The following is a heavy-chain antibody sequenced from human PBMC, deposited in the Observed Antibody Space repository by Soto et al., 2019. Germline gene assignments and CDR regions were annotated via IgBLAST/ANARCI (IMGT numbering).Heavy chain of an antibody. CDR3: ARELASYNDY. V-gene: IGHV3-74*01. J-gene: IGHJ4*02. CDR1: GFPFSGYW. D-gene: IGHD1-1*01. Sequence: PGGSLRLSCASSGFPFSGYWMHWVRQAPGKGLVWVSRIDGDGSRTNYADSVKGRLTISRDNAKNTLYLQMNSLRAEDTAVYYCARELASYNDYWGQGTLVTVSS. CDR2: IDGDGSRT.